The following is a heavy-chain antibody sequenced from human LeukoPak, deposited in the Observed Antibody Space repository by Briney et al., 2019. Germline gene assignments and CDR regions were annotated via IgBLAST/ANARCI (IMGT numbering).Heavy chain of an antibody. V-gene: IGHV3-30*02. CDR2: IRYDGSNK. Sequence: GGSLRLSCAASGFTFSSYGMHWVRQAPGKGLEWVAFIRYDGSNKYYADSVKGRFTISRDNSKNTLYLQMNSLRAEDTAVYYCARDSRSYDSSGYFSWGQGTLVTVSS. D-gene: IGHD3-22*01. CDR1: GFTFSSYG. CDR3: ARDSRSYDSSGYFS. J-gene: IGHJ4*02.